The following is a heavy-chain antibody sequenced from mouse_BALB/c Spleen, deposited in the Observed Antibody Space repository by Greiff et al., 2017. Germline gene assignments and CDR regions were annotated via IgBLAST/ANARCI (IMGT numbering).Heavy chain of an antibody. CDR3: ARDGSDGSYYAMDY. V-gene: IGHV1-9*01. Sequence: QVQLKESGAELMKPGASVKISCKATGYTFSSYWIEWVKQRPGHGLEWIGEILPGSGSTNYNEKFKGKATFTADTSSNTAYMQLSSLTSEDSAVYYCARDGSDGSYYAMDYWGQGTSVTVSS. CDR2: ILPGSGST. CDR1: GYTFSSYW. D-gene: IGHD2-3*01. J-gene: IGHJ4*01.